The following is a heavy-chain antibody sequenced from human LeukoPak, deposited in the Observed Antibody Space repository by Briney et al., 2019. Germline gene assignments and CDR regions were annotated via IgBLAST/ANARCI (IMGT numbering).Heavy chain of an antibody. J-gene: IGHJ4*02. V-gene: IGHV3-23*01. CDR1: GFTFSSYS. CDR2: ISGSGGST. D-gene: IGHD3-10*01. CDR3: AKDGPDYHAVVDSLAPGVKPFDY. Sequence: PGGSLRLSCAASGFTFSSYSMSWVRQAPGRGLEWVSAISGSGGSTYYADSVKGRFTISRDNSKNTLYLQMNSLRAEDTAVYYCAKDGPDYHAVVDSLAPGVKPFDYWGQGTLVTVSS.